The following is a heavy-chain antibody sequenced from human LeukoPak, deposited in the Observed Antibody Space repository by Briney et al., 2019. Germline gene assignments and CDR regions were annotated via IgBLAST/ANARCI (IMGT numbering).Heavy chain of an antibody. V-gene: IGHV3-21*04. Sequence: NPGGSLRLSCAASGFTFSSYSMNWVRQAPGKGLEWVSSISSSSSYIYYADSVKGRFTISRDNSKKTLYLQMNSLRAEDTAIFYCAKDVYNWNFYFDYWGQGTLVTVSS. CDR2: ISSSSSYI. J-gene: IGHJ4*02. D-gene: IGHD1-7*01. CDR1: GFTFSSYS. CDR3: AKDVYNWNFYFDY.